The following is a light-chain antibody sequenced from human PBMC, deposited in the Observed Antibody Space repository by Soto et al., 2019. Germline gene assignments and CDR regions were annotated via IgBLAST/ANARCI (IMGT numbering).Light chain of an antibody. CDR3: HEYNTWPWT. CDR1: QSVSSSY. Sequence: EIVLSQSPGTLSLSPGERATLSCRASQSVSSSYLAWYQQKPGRPPRLLIYGASNRATGLPARFSGSGSGTEFILTISSLQSEDFAVYYCHEYNTWPWTFGQGTKVDIK. V-gene: IGKV3D-15*01. CDR2: GAS. J-gene: IGKJ1*01.